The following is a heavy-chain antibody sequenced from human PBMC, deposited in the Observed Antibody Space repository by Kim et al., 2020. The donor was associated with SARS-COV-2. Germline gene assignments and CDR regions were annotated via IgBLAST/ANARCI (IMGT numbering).Heavy chain of an antibody. Sequence: GESLKISCKGSGYIFSNYWIGWVRQMPGKGLEWMGVIYPDDSDTRCSPSFQGQVTISADKSINTAYLQWTSLKASDSAMYYCARRSSETWAWFDPWVQGT. J-gene: IGHJ5*02. CDR2: IYPDDSDT. CDR3: ARRSSETWAWFDP. CDR1: GYIFSNYW. D-gene: IGHD3-10*01. V-gene: IGHV5-51*01.